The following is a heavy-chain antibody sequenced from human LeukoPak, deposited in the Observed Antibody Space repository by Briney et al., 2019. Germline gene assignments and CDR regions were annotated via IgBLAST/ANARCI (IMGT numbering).Heavy chain of an antibody. V-gene: IGHV3-7*03. J-gene: IGHJ4*02. Sequence: PGGSLRLSCAASGFIFNNEWMDWVRQAPGKGLEWVANIRADGTEKYYVDSVKGRFTISRDNAKNSLYLQLNSLRVEDMAVYYCSRRLDYWGQGTLVTVSS. CDR2: IRADGTEK. CDR1: GFIFNNEW. CDR3: SRRLDY.